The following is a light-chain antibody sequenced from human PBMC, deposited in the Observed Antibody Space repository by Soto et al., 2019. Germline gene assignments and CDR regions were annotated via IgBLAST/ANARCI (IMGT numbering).Light chain of an antibody. CDR3: SSYTSRSSSTYV. J-gene: IGLJ1*01. CDR1: SSDVGGYNY. Sequence: ALTQPASVSGSPGQSITISCTGTSSDVGGYNYVSWYQQHPGKAPKLMIYDVSNRPSGVSNRFSGSKSGNTASLTISGLQAEDEADYYCSSYTSRSSSTYVFGTGTKVTVL. CDR2: DVS. V-gene: IGLV2-14*01.